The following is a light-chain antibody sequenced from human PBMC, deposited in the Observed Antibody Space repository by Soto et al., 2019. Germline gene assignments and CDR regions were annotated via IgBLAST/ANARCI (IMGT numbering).Light chain of an antibody. Sequence: QSALTQPASVSESPGQSITISCTGTSSDVGSYNLVSWYQQHPGKAPKLMIYEGSKRPSGVTNRFSGSKSGNTASMTISGLQAEDEADYCCCSYAGSSPYVVFGGGTKVTVL. CDR2: EGS. CDR3: CSYAGSSPYVV. V-gene: IGLV2-23*01. J-gene: IGLJ2*01. CDR1: SSDVGSYNL.